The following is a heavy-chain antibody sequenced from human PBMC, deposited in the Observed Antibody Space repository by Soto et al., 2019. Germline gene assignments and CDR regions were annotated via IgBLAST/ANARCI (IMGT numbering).Heavy chain of an antibody. CDR2: ISSSGSTI. D-gene: IGHD1-20*01. J-gene: IGHJ4*02. V-gene: IGHV3-11*01. Sequence: GSLRLSFAASGFTFSDYYMSWIRQAPVKGLEWVSYISSSGSTIYYADSVKGRFTISRDNAKNSLYLQMNSLRAEDTAVYYCARDDKWNDVPFFDYWVQGTLVTVSS. CDR3: ARDDKWNDVPFFDY. CDR1: GFTFSDYY.